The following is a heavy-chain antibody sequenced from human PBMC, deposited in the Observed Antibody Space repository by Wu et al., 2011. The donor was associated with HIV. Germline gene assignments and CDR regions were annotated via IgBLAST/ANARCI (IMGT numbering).Heavy chain of an antibody. V-gene: IGHV1-46*01. CDR3: ARAHIVVVPDPIFYYYYGMDV. J-gene: IGHJ6*02. D-gene: IGHD2-2*01. CDR2: INPSGGST. CDR1: GYTFTSYY. Sequence: QVQLVQSGAEVKKPGASVKVSCKASGYTFTSYYMHWVRQAPGQGLEWMGIINPSGGSTSYAQKFQGRVTITTDESTSTAYMELSSLRSEDTAVYYCARAHIVVVPDPIFYYYYGMDVWGQGTTVTVSS.